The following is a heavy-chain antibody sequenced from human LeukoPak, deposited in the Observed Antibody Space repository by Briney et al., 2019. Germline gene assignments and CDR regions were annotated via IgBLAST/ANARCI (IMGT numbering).Heavy chain of an antibody. J-gene: IGHJ5*02. CDR1: GVSISGSHY. D-gene: IGHD2-21*02. Sequence: SETLSLTCTVSGVSISGSHYWGWIRQPPGKGLDWIGSISYSGTTYYNPSLKGRVTISVDTSKNQFSLKLSSVTAADTSVYYCARHVPDCGGDCVWFDPWGQGTLVTVSS. CDR3: ARHVPDCGGDCVWFDP. CDR2: ISYSGTT. V-gene: IGHV4-39*01.